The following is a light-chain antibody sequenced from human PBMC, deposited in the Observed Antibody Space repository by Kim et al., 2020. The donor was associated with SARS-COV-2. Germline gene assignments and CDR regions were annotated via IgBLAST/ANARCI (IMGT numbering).Light chain of an antibody. V-gene: IGKV3-15*01. CDR2: GAS. J-gene: IGKJ4*02. CDR1: QGVSSN. Sequence: EIVMTQSPATLSVSPGERATLSCRASQGVSSNLAWYQQKPGQAPRLLIYGASTRATGIPARFSGSGSGTEFTLTISSLQSEDFADYYCQQYNNWPLTFGGGTKVDIK. CDR3: QQYNNWPLT.